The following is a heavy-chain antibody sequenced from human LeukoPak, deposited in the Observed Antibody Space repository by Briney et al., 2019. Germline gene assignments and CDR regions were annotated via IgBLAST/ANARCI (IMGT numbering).Heavy chain of an antibody. V-gene: IGHV3-23*01. J-gene: IGHJ4*02. CDR1: GFTFSSFA. D-gene: IGHD3-22*01. CDR2: ISGSSATT. Sequence: GGSLRLSCAASGFTFSSFAMSWVRQAPGKGLERVSGISGSSATTYYTDSVKGRFTISRDNSKNTLYLQMNSLRAEDTAVYYCAKRGGENYYDSSGRYYFDYWGQGTLVTVSS. CDR3: AKRGGENYYDSSGRYYFDY.